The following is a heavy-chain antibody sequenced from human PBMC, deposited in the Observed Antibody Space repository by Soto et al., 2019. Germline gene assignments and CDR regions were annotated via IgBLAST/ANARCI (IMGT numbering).Heavy chain of an antibody. D-gene: IGHD1-26*01. CDR3: AKEGGLSGSYYISSSYYFDY. CDR1: GFTFSSYG. CDR2: ISYDGSNT. V-gene: IGHV3-30*18. J-gene: IGHJ4*02. Sequence: QVQLVESGGGVVQPGRSLRLSCAASGFTFSSYGMHWVRQAPGKGLEWVAIISYDGSNTYYADSVKGRFTISRDNSKNTXYXQMNSLRAEDTSVYYCAKEGGLSGSYYISSSYYFDYWGQGTLVTVSS.